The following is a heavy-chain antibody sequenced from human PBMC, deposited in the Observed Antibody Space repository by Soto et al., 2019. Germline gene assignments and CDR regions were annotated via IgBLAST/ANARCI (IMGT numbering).Heavy chain of an antibody. V-gene: IGHV3-30*18. D-gene: IGHD5-12*01. CDR3: AKDQGGYTYFDY. CDR2: ISYDGSNK. CDR1: GFTFSSYG. J-gene: IGHJ4*02. Sequence: GGSLRLSCAASGFTFSSYGMHWVRQAPGKGLEWVAVISYDGSNKYYADSVKGRFTISRDNSKNTLYLQMNSLRAEDTAVYYCAKDQGGYTYFDYWGQGTLVTVSS.